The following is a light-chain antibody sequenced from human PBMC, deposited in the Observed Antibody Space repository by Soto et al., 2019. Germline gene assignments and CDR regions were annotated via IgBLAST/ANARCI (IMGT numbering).Light chain of an antibody. CDR3: QQSYSTPRT. CDR2: AAY. Sequence: DIQMTQSPSSLSASVGDRVTITCRASQRISTHLNWYQQKPGKAPNLLIYAAYNLQSGLPSRFSGSGSGTDFTLTISSLQPGDFATYYCQQSYSTPRTFGQGTKVDIK. CDR1: QRISTH. J-gene: IGKJ1*01. V-gene: IGKV1-39*01.